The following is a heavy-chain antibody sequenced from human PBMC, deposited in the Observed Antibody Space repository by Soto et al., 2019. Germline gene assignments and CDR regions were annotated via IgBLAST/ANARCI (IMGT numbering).Heavy chain of an antibody. CDR2: IIPVFGTT. CDR3: ARENGVAVATILYYFDY. V-gene: IGHV1-69*01. CDR1: GGTFKNNG. Sequence: QVHLVQSGAEVKQAGSSVKVSCKAPGGTFKNNGISWVRQAPGQGLEWMGGIIPVFGTTNYAQKFQGRLTITADEFTSTVYMELSRLRYEDTAVYYCARENGVAVATILYYFDYWGPGTLVTVSS. D-gene: IGHD5-12*01. J-gene: IGHJ4*02.